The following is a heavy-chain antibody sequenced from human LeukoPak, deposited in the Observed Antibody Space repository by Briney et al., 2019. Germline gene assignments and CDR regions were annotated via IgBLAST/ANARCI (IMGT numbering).Heavy chain of an antibody. CDR1: GFTFSDYY. CDR3: TRDYKSTYYFDY. Sequence: PGGSLRLSCAASGFTFSDYYMSWIRQAPGKGLEGVSYISSSGSTIYYADSVKGRFTISRDNAKNSLYLQMNSLRAEDTAVYYCTRDYKSTYYFDYWGQGTLVTVSS. CDR2: ISSSGSTI. J-gene: IGHJ4*02. V-gene: IGHV3-11*01. D-gene: IGHD1-14*01.